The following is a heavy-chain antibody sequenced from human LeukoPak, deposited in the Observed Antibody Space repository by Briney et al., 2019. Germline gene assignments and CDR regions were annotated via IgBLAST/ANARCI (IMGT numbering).Heavy chain of an antibody. D-gene: IGHD1-26*01. V-gene: IGHV4-4*09. CDR1: GGSISSYH. CDR2: ILTSGST. CDR3: ARVRVSGSYFYYFDY. J-gene: IGHJ4*02. Sequence: SETLSLTCTVSGGSISSYHWSWVRQPPGKGLEWIGYILTSGSTNYNPSLKSRLTISVDTSTNQFTLKLSSVTAADTAVYYCARVRVSGSYFYYFDYWGQGTLVTVSS.